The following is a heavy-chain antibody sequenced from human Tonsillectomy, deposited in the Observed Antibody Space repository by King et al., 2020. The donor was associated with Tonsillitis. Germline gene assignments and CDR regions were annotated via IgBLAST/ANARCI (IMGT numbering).Heavy chain of an antibody. D-gene: IGHD1-26*01. J-gene: IGHJ4*02. Sequence: LQLQESGSGLVKPSQTLSLTCAVSGGSISSGGYSWSWIRQPPGKGLEWIGYIYHSGSTYYNPSLKSRVTISVDRSKNQFSLKLSSVTAADTAVYYCARGSGSYPGDYFDYWGQGTLVTVSS. CDR3: ARGSGSYPGDYFDY. CDR1: GGSISSGGYS. V-gene: IGHV4-30-2*01. CDR2: IYHSGST.